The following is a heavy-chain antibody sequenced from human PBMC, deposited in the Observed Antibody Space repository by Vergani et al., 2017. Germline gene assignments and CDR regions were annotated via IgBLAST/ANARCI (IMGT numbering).Heavy chain of an antibody. CDR2: ISSSSSTI. CDR1: GFTFSSYS. J-gene: IGHJ6*02. CDR3: AKDRREYYYYYYGMDV. Sequence: EVQLVESGGGLVQPGGSLRLSCAASGFTFSSYSMNWVRQAPGKGLEWVSYISSSSSTIYYADSVKGRFTISRDNAKNTLYLQMNSLRAEDTAVYYCAKDRREYYYYYYGMDVWGQGTTVTVSS. V-gene: IGHV3-48*01.